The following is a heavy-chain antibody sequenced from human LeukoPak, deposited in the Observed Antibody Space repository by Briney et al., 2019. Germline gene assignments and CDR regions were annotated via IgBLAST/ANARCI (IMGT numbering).Heavy chain of an antibody. D-gene: IGHD1-26*01. CDR1: GFSFSTYG. J-gene: IGHJ5*02. Sequence: PGVSLRLSCAASGFSFSTYGMSWLRQAPGKGLEGVTDVSGSGGSAYYADSVKGRFTISRDNSKNTVYLHMNSLRAEDTAVYFCARSVAPTATVPRGVDPWGQGTLVTVST. CDR2: VSGSGGSA. V-gene: IGHV3-23*01. CDR3: ARSVAPTATVPRGVDP.